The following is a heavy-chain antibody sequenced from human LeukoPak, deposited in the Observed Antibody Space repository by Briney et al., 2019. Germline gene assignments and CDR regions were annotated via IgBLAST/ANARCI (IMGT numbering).Heavy chain of an antibody. CDR3: ARHPWYYYGSGSPFFFDY. Sequence: SQTLSLTCAVYGGSFSGYYWSWIRQPPGKGLEWIGEINHSGSTNYNPSLKSRVTISVDTSKDQFSLKLSSVTAADTAVYYCARHPWYYYGSGSPFFFDYWGQGTLVTVSS. CDR1: GGSFSGYY. D-gene: IGHD3-10*01. J-gene: IGHJ4*02. V-gene: IGHV4-34*01. CDR2: INHSGST.